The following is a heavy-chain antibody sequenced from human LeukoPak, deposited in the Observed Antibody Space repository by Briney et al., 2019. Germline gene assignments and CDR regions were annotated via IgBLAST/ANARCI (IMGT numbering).Heavy chain of an antibody. Sequence: SETLSLTCSVSGDSISSGDFNWSWMRQHPGKGLEWIGYIYHSGRTNYNPSLESQLTISVDTSRDQFSLRLTSVTAADTAVYFCARERAGAGAHFDYWSQGTLVTVSS. CDR2: IYHSGRT. V-gene: IGHV4-31*01. J-gene: IGHJ4*02. D-gene: IGHD3-10*01. CDR3: ARERAGAGAHFDY. CDR1: GDSISSGDFN.